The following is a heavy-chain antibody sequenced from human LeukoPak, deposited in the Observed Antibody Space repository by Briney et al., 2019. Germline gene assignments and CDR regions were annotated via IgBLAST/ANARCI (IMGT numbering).Heavy chain of an antibody. CDR1: GGSIRSYY. CDR2: IYDSGST. D-gene: IGHD3-9*01. Sequence: SEILSPTCTVSGGSIRSYYWSWIRQPPGKGLEWVGYIYDSGSTSYNPSLKSRVTISVDTSKNQFSLKVTSVTAADTAVYYCARSKDILTGYCFDYWGQGTLVTVSS. CDR3: ARSKDILTGYCFDY. V-gene: IGHV4-59*01. J-gene: IGHJ4*02.